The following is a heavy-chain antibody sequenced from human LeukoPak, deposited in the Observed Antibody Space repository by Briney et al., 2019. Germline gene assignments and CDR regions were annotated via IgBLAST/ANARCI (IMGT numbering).Heavy chain of an antibody. CDR1: GYTFTSYD. Sequence: ASVTVSFKASGYTFTSYDINWVRQATGQGLEWMGWMNPNSGNTGYAQKFQGRVTMTRNTSISKAYMELSSLRSEDTAVYYCARASLDYYDSSGMIDYWGQGTLVTVSS. J-gene: IGHJ4*02. V-gene: IGHV1-8*01. D-gene: IGHD3-22*01. CDR2: MNPNSGNT. CDR3: ARASLDYYDSSGMIDY.